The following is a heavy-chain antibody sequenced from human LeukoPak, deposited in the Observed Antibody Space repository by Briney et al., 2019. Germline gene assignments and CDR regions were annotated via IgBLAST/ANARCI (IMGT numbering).Heavy chain of an antibody. CDR2: IYYGGST. V-gene: IGHV4-59*08. J-gene: IGHJ4*02. CDR1: GGSISSYY. CDR3: ARRNGLFDY. Sequence: SETLSLTCTVSGGSISSYYWSWIRQPPGKGLEWIGYIYYGGSTNYNPSLKSRVTISVDTSKNQFSLKLSSVTAADTAVYYCARRNGLFDYWGQGTLVTVSS.